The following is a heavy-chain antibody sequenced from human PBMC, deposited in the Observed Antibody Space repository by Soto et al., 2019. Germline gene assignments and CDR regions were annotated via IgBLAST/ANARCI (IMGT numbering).Heavy chain of an antibody. Sequence: PSENLSLTCTVSGGSVSHSSHYWTWIRQPPGKGLEWIGYVYYTGSTNYNPSLHSRVTISVDTSKNQFSLTLSSVTAADTAVYYCARGDGFWSGYSYLNYWGQGTPVTVSS. D-gene: IGHD3-3*01. CDR2: VYYTGST. CDR3: ARGDGFWSGYSYLNY. V-gene: IGHV4-61*01. CDR1: GGSVSHSSHY. J-gene: IGHJ4*02.